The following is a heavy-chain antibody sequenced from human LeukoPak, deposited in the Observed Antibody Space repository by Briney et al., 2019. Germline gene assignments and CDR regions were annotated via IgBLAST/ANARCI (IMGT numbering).Heavy chain of an antibody. V-gene: IGHV4-4*09. Sequence: PSETLSLTCSVSGASISSYNWGWIRQPPGKGLEWIGNIYNGVPTFFNPSLKSRVTLSVDTSKTQFSLQLASVTAADTAVYYCVQTTGWPGFDYWGQGILVTVSS. CDR1: GASISSYN. CDR2: IYNGVPT. D-gene: IGHD6-19*01. CDR3: VQTTGWPGFDY. J-gene: IGHJ4*02.